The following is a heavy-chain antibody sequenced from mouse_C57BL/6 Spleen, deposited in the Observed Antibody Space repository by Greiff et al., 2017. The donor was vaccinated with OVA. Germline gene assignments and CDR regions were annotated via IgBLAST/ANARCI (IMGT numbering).Heavy chain of an antibody. Sequence: QVQLQQSGPELVKPGASVKISCKASGYAFSSSWMNWVKQRPGKGLEWIGRIYPGDGDTNYNGKFKGKATLTADKSSSTAYMQLSSLTSEDSAVYFCARCWDYDAWYFDVWGTGTTVTVSS. V-gene: IGHV1-82*01. CDR1: GYAFSSSW. J-gene: IGHJ1*03. CDR2: IYPGDGDT. CDR3: ARCWDYDAWYFDV. D-gene: IGHD2-4*01.